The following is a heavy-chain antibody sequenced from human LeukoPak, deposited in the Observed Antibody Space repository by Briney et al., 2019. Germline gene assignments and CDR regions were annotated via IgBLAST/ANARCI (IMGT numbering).Heavy chain of an antibody. V-gene: IGHV3-21*01. J-gene: IGHJ1*01. CDR3: ARILGSGSSPYYFQH. Sequence: PGGSLRLSCAASGFTFSSYNMNWVRQAPGKRLEWVSSISSSSSYIYYADSVKGRFTISRDNAKNSLYLQMNSLRAEDTAVYYCARILGSGSSPYYFQHWGQGTLVTVSS. D-gene: IGHD7-27*01. CDR2: ISSSSSYI. CDR1: GFTFSSYN.